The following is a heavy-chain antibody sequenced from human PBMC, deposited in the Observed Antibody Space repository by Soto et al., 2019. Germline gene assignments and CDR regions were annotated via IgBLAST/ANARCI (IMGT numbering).Heavy chain of an antibody. CDR2: IIPIFGTA. CDR1: GGTFSSYA. CDR3: VRSGASYQPLLYPAERVEIPPLSVPVHYYGMDV. J-gene: IGHJ6*02. D-gene: IGHD2-2*02. Sequence: QVQLVQSGAEVKKPGSSVKVSCKASGGTFSSYAISWVRQAPGQGLEWMGGIIPIFGTANYAQKFQGRVKINADESTSTAYMELSSLRSEDTAVYYCVRSGASYQPLLYPAERVEIPPLSVPVHYYGMDVWGQGTTVTVSS. V-gene: IGHV1-69*01.